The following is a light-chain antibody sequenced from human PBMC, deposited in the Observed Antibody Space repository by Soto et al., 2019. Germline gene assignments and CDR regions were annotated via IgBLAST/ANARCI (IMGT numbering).Light chain of an antibody. J-gene: IGLJ1*01. CDR1: SSDVGRYNY. Sequence: QSVLTQPASVSGSPGQPITVSCTGTSSDVGRYNYVSWYQQHPGKAPKLMIYDVNKRPSGVSNRFSGSKSGNTASLTISGLQAEDEADYYCSSYTTSTTYVFGTGTKLTVL. CDR3: SSYTTSTTYV. CDR2: DVN. V-gene: IGLV2-14*03.